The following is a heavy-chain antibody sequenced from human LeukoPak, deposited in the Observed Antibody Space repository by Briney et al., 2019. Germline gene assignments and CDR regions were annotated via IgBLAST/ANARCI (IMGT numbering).Heavy chain of an antibody. CDR1: GYTFTSYD. CDR2: MNPNSENT. J-gene: IGHJ4*02. V-gene: IGHV1-8*01. CDR3: ARAVQCSGGSGYSGLIADFGTHHPADY. Sequence: ASVKVSCKASGYTFTSYDINWVPQATGQGLECMGWMNPNSENTRYTQTVQGRVTMCRNTSISTAYMELGSLRSEDTAVYYCARAVQCSGGSGYSGLIADFGTHHPADYWGQGTLVTVSS. D-gene: IGHD2-15*01.